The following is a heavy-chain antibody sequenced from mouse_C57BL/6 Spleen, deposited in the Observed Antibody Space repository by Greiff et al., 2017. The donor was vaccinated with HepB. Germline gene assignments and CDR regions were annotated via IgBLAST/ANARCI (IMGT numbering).Heavy chain of an antibody. CDR1: GYTFTSYW. CDR2: IDPSDSYT. CDR3: ARSYYYGSSPYFDV. V-gene: IGHV1-69*01. Sequence: VQLQQPGAELVMPGASVKLSCKASGYTFTSYWMHWVKQRPGQGLEWIGEIDPSDSYTNYNQKFKGKSTLTVDKSSSTAYMQLSSLTSEDSAVYYCARSYYYGSSPYFDVWGTGTTVTVSS. D-gene: IGHD1-1*01. J-gene: IGHJ1*03.